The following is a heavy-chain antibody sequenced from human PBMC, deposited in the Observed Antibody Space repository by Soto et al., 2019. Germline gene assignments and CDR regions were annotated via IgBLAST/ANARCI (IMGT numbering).Heavy chain of an antibody. D-gene: IGHD6-6*01. CDR2: IYYSGST. Sequence: SETLSLTCTVSGGSISSGGYYWSWIRQHPGKGLEWIGYIYYSGSTYYNPSLKSRVTISVDTSKNQFSLKLSSVTAADTAVYYCARGPHGSSSYNWFDPWGQGTLVTVSS. J-gene: IGHJ5*02. V-gene: IGHV4-31*03. CDR3: ARGPHGSSSYNWFDP. CDR1: GGSISSGGYY.